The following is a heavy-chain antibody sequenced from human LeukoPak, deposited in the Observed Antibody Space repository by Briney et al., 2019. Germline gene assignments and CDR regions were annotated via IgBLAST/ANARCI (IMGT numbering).Heavy chain of an antibody. CDR3: ARDSVVVVAATGVSNWFDP. Sequence: SETLSLTCAVYGGTFSGYYWSWIRQPPGKGLEWIGEINHSGSTNYNPSLKSRVTISVDTSKNQFSLKLSSVTAADTAVYYCARDSVVVVAATGVSNWFDPWGQGTLVTVSS. V-gene: IGHV4-34*01. CDR2: INHSGST. CDR1: GGTFSGYY. J-gene: IGHJ5*02. D-gene: IGHD2-15*01.